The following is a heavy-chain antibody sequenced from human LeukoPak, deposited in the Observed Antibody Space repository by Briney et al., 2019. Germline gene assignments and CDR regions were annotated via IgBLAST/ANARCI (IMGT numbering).Heavy chain of an antibody. J-gene: IGHJ4*02. CDR1: GYTFTSYD. Sequence: GASVTVSRKSSGYTFTSYDIYWGRHAPGPGLGWLGWMNPNSGKTGYAQKFQGRVTMTRNTSISTAYMELSSLRSEDTAVYYCARDFDWLLSTDYWGQGTLVTVSS. CDR2: MNPNSGKT. V-gene: IGHV1-8*01. D-gene: IGHD3-9*01. CDR3: ARDFDWLLSTDY.